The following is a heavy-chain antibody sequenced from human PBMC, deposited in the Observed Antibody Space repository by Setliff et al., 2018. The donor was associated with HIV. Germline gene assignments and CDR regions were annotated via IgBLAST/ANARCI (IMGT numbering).Heavy chain of an antibody. J-gene: IGHJ4*02. CDR2: ITGGSGNT. D-gene: IGHD3-10*01. V-gene: IGHV1-3*01. CDR1: GYTFISYA. CDR3: ARKGSGSSFDFEY. Sequence: GASVKVSCKASGYTFISYAIHWVRQAPGQSLEWMGWITGGSGNTKYSEKFQGRVTLTRDTSASTAYMELSGLRSEDTAVYYCARKGSGSSFDFEYWGQGTLVTVSS.